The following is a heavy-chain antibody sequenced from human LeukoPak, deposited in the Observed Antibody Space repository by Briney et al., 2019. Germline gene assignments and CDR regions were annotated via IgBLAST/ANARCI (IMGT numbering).Heavy chain of an antibody. J-gene: IGHJ4*02. Sequence: ASVKVSCKASGYTFTSYAMNWVRQAPGQGLEWMGWINTNTGNPTYAQGFTGRFVFSLDTSVSTAYLQISSLKAEDTAVYYCAESHSSGWYGVFDYWGQGTLVTVSS. CDR2: INTNTGNP. CDR3: AESHSSGWYGVFDY. CDR1: GYTFTSYA. D-gene: IGHD6-19*01. V-gene: IGHV7-4-1*02.